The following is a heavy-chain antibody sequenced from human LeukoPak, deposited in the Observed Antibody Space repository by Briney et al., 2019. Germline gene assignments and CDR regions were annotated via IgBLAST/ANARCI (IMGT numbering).Heavy chain of an antibody. D-gene: IGHD2-2*01. Sequence: ASLMVSCKASGYTFTNYGISWVRQAPGQGLEWMAWISANNGETRYAQNLQGRVTMTTDTSTSTAYMELRSLRSDDTAVYYCARVPPSAHQLLSSDYWGQGTQVTVSS. J-gene: IGHJ4*02. CDR1: GYTFTNYG. V-gene: IGHV1-18*04. CDR2: ISANNGET. CDR3: ARVPPSAHQLLSSDY.